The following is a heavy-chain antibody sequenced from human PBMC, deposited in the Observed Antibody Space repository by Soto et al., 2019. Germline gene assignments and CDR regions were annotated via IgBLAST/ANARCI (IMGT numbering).Heavy chain of an antibody. CDR1: GFTFSSYA. CDR2: ISGSGGST. V-gene: IGHV3-23*01. D-gene: IGHD3-9*01. J-gene: IGHJ1*01. CDR3: ANPASYYDILTGYLAAEYFQH. Sequence: VGSLRLSCAASGFTFSSYAMSWVRPAPGKGLEWVSAISGSGGSTYYADSVKGRFTISRDNSKNTLYLQMNSLRAEDTAVYYCANPASYYDILTGYLAAEYFQHWGQGTLVTVSS.